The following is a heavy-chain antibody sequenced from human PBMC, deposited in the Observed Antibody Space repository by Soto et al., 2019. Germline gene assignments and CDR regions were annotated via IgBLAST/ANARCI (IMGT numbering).Heavy chain of an antibody. J-gene: IGHJ6*02. D-gene: IGHD3-22*01. Sequence: HPGGSLRLSCAASGFTFNSYAMHWVRQAPGKGLEWVAIISYDGSIKYYADSVKGRFTISRDNSKNTLYLQMSSLRIEDTAVYYCARRYYDSSGYHSGYDYGMDVWGQGTTVTVSS. V-gene: IGHV3-30-3*01. CDR3: ARRYYDSSGYHSGYDYGMDV. CDR2: ISYDGSIK. CDR1: GFTFNSYA.